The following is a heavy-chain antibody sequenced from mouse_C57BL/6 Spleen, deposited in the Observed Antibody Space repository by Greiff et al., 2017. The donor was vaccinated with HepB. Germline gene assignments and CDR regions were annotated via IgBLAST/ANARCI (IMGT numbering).Heavy chain of an antibody. J-gene: IGHJ4*01. V-gene: IGHV1-80*01. CDR3: ARRIYDGYYDQAMDY. Sequence: QVHVKQSGAELVKPGASVKISCKASGYAFSSYWMNWVKQRPGKGLEWIGQIYPGDGDTNYNGKFKGKATLTADKSSSTAYMQLSSLTSEDSAVYFCARRIYDGYYDQAMDYWGQGTSVTVSS. D-gene: IGHD2-3*01. CDR2: IYPGDGDT. CDR1: GYAFSSYW.